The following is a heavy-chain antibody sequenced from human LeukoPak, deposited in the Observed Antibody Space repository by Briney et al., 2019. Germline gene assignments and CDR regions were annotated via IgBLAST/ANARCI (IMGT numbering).Heavy chain of an antibody. Sequence: GGSLRLSCAASGFTFSSYEMNWVRQAPGKGLEWVSYISSSGSTIYYADSVKGRFTISRDNAKNSLYLQMNSLRAEDTAVYYCARVDSSGWYGNRYMDVWGKGTTVTISS. CDR1: GFTFSSYE. D-gene: IGHD6-19*01. V-gene: IGHV3-48*03. J-gene: IGHJ6*03. CDR2: ISSSGSTI. CDR3: ARVDSSGWYGNRYMDV.